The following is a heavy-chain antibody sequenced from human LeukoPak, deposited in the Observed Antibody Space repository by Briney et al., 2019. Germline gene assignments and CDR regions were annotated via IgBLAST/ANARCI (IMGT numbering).Heavy chain of an antibody. CDR2: IGTAGDT. CDR3: ARDPSLRVTLDY. CDR1: GFTFSSYD. J-gene: IGHJ4*02. Sequence: GGSLRLSCAASGFTFSSYDMHWVRQATGKGLEWVSAIGTAGDTYYPGSVKGRFTISRDNSKNMLYLQMNSLRAEDTAVYYCARDPSLRVTLDYWGQGTLVTVSS. D-gene: IGHD5/OR15-5a*01. V-gene: IGHV3-13*01.